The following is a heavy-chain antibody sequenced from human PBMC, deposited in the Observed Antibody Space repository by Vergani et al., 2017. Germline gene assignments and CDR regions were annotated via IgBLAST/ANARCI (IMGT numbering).Heavy chain of an antibody. CDR1: GGTFSSYA. D-gene: IGHD5-18*01. CDR2: IIPIFGTA. Sequence: QVQLVQSGAEVKKPGSSVKVSCKASGGTFSSYAISWVRQAPGQGLEWMGGIIPIFGTANYAQKFQGRVTITADESTGTAYMALSSLRSEDTAVYYCARDRYSYGRGYYYYYMDVWGKGTTVTVSS. J-gene: IGHJ6*03. V-gene: IGHV1-69*12. CDR3: ARDRYSYGRGYYYYYMDV.